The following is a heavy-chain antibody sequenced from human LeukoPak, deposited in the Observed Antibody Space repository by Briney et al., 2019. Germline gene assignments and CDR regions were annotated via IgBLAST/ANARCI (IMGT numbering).Heavy chain of an antibody. CDR1: GFTFDDYA. CDR2: ISWDGGST. V-gene: IGHV3-43D*03. D-gene: IGHD4-11*01. CDR3: AKDLYSTDLDYYYGMDV. J-gene: IGHJ6*02. Sequence: GGSLRLSCAASGFTFDDYAMHWVRQAPGKGLEWVSLISWDGGSTYYADSVKGRFTISRDNSKNSLYLQMNSLRAEDTALYYCAKDLYSTDLDYYYGMDVWGQGTAVTVPS.